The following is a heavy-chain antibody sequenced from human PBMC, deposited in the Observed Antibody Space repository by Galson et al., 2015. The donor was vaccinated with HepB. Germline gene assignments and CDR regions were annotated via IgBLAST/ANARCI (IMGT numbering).Heavy chain of an antibody. CDR2: INAGNGNT. CDR3: ARDPGVVGATGFDY. CDR1: GYTFTSYA. Sequence: SVKVSCKASGYTFTSYAMHWVRQAPGQRLEWMGWINAGNGNTKYSQKFQGRVTITRDTSASTAYMELSSLRSEDTAVYYCARDPGVVGATGFDYWGQGTQVTVSS. D-gene: IGHD1-26*01. V-gene: IGHV1-3*01. J-gene: IGHJ4*02.